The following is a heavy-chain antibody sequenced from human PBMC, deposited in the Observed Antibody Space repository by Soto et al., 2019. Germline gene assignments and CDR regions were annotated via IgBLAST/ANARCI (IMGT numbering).Heavy chain of an antibody. V-gene: IGHV2-5*02. Sequence: QITLKESGPTLVKPTQTLTLTCTFSGFSLSTSGAGVGWIRQPPGKALEWLAFIYWDDDKRYSPSLKRRLTSTKDTSKNQVVLKMTNMDPVDTATYYCARRTLRISMIRVITHFDYWGQGTLVTVSS. J-gene: IGHJ4*02. CDR3: ARRTLRISMIRVITHFDY. D-gene: IGHD3-10*01. CDR1: GFSLSTSGAG. CDR2: IYWDDDK.